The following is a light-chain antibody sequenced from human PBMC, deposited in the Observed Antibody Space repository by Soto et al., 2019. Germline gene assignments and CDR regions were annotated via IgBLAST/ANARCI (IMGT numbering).Light chain of an antibody. CDR3: QQDYTTPS. CDR2: WAS. Sequence: DIVMTQSPDSLAVSLGERATIHCKSSHSLLYSSTNKNSLAWYQKKPGQPPKLLIYWASTRESGVPDRFSGRGSGTDFTLTVSGLQAEDVAVYYFQQDYTTPSIGQVTKLEIK. V-gene: IGKV4-1*01. J-gene: IGKJ2*01. CDR1: HSLLYSSTNKNS.